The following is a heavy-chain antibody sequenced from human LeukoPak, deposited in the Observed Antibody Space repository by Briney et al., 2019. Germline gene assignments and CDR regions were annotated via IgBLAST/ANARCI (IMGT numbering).Heavy chain of an antibody. D-gene: IGHD3-10*01. CDR3: ARDHYGSGSYEY. J-gene: IGHJ4*02. V-gene: IGHV4-4*02. CDR1: GGSISSSSW. CDR2: IYHSGSI. Sequence: PSETLPLTCAVSGGSISSSSWWSWVRQPPGKGLEWIGEIYHSGSIKYNPSLESRVTVSLDNSKSQFSLKLTSVTAADTAVYYCARDHYGSGSYEYWGQGTLVTVSS.